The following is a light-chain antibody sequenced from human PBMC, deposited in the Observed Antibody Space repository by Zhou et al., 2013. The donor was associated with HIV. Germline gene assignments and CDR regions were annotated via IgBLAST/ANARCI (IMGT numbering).Light chain of an antibody. V-gene: IGKV1-9*01. Sequence: DILLTQSPSFLSASVGDRVTITCRASQGIRSLLVWYQQKPGKAPQVLIDAASTLQSGVPSRFSGSGSGTEFTLTISSLQPEDFATYYCQQRDSYPITFGQGTRLEIK. CDR1: QGIRSL. J-gene: IGKJ5*01. CDR3: QQRDSYPIT. CDR2: AAS.